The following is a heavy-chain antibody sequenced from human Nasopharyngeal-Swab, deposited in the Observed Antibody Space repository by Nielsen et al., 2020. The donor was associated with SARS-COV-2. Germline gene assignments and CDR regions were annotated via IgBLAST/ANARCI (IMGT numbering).Heavy chain of an antibody. CDR1: GYTFTGYY. D-gene: IGHD2-8*02. Sequence: ASVKVSCKASGYTFTGYYMHWVRQAPGQGLEWMGRINPNSGGTNYAQKFQGRVTMTRDTSISTAYMELSRLRSDDTAVYYCARDRQRTGLMTGWFDPWGQGTLVTVSS. CDR3: ARDRQRTGLMTGWFDP. CDR2: INPNSGGT. V-gene: IGHV1-2*06. J-gene: IGHJ5*02.